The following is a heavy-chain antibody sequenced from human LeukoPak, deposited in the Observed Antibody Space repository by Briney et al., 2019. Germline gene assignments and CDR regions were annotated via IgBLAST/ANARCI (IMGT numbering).Heavy chain of an antibody. Sequence: SSVKVSCKASGGTFSSYAISWVRQATGQGLEWMGRIIPILGIANYAQKFQGRVTITADKSTSTAYMELSSLRSEDTAVYYCARAYSSSSHYYYGMDVWGQGTTVTVSS. V-gene: IGHV1-69*04. J-gene: IGHJ6*02. CDR3: ARAYSSSSHYYYGMDV. CDR1: GGTFSSYA. CDR2: IIPILGIA. D-gene: IGHD6-13*01.